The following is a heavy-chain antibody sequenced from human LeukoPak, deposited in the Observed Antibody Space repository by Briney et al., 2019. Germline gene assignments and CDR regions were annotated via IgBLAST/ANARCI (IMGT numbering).Heavy chain of an antibody. CDR1: GFTFSDYY. CDR2: ISNSVGST. D-gene: IGHD3-10*01. V-gene: IGHV3-23*01. J-gene: IGHJ5*02. CDR3: AVSYSGSTPGWFDP. Sequence: GGSLRLSCAASGFTFSDYYMSWIRQAPGKGLEWVSSISNSVGSTLYADSVKGRFTISRDNSKNTLYLQMNSLRAEDTAIYYCAVSYSGSTPGWFDPWGQGTLVTVSS.